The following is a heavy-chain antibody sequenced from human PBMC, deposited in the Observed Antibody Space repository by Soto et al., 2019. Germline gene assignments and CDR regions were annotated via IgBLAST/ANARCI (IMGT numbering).Heavy chain of an antibody. CDR3: ARDRDYYGSGSYYNLDGMDV. V-gene: IGHV4-31*03. J-gene: IGHJ6*02. D-gene: IGHD3-10*01. CDR1: GGSISSGGYY. Sequence: LSLTCTVSGGSISSGGYYWSWIRQHPGKGLEWIGYIYYSGSTYYNPSLKSRVTISVDTSKNQFSLKLSSVTAADTAVYYCARDRDYYGSGSYYNLDGMDVWGQGTTVTVSS. CDR2: IYYSGST.